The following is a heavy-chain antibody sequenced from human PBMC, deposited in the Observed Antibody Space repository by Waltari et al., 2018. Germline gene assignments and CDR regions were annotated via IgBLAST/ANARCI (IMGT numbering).Heavy chain of an antibody. J-gene: IGHJ4*02. CDR3: ARQGSYNYVGGSYRYSLDY. CDR2: IYTNGNP. CDR1: GGSISSGTYY. D-gene: IGHD3-16*02. V-gene: IGHV4-61*09. Sequence: QVQLQESGPGLVKPSQTLSLTCTVSGGSISSGTYYWSWIRQPAGQGLEWIGHIYTNGNPNYNPSLKRRVTISRDTSKNQFSLNLSSVTAADTAVYYCARQGSYNYVGGSYRYSLDYWGQGTLVTVSS.